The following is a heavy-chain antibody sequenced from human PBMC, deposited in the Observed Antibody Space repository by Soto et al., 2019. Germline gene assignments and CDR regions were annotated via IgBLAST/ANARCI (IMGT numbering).Heavy chain of an antibody. V-gene: IGHV3-21*01. J-gene: IGHJ3*02. Sequence: GGSLRLSCAASGFTFSIYSMNWVRQAPGKGLEWVSSISSSSSYIYYADSVKGRFTISRDNAKNSLYLQMNSLRAEDTAVYYCASPHQSFAFDIWGQGTMVTVSS. CDR3: ASPHQSFAFDI. CDR1: GFTFSIYS. D-gene: IGHD2-2*01. CDR2: ISSSSSYI.